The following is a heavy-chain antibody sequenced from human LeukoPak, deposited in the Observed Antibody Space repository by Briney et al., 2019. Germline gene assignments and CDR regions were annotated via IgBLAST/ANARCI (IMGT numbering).Heavy chain of an antibody. J-gene: IGHJ4*02. V-gene: IGHV3-23*01. Sequence: GGSLRLSCAASGFNFSSYAMSSVRQAPETGLEWVSAISGSGGSTYYADSVKGRFTISRDNSKNTLYLQMNSLRAEDTAVYYCAKDRGGMTYCGGDCYSLPYFDYWGQGTLVTVSS. CDR2: ISGSGGST. D-gene: IGHD2-21*02. CDR1: GFNFSSYA. CDR3: AKDRGGMTYCGGDCYSLPYFDY.